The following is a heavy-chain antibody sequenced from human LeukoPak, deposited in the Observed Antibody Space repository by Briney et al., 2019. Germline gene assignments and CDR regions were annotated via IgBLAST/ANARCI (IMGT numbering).Heavy chain of an antibody. V-gene: IGHV3-21*01. Sequence: KSGGSLRLSCAASGFTFSSCSMNWVRQAPGKGLEWVSSISSSSSYIYYADSVKGRFTISRDNAKNSLYLQMNSLRAEDTAVYYCARAAGPLAAPDFWGQGTPVTVSS. CDR3: ARAAGPLAAPDF. D-gene: IGHD6-13*01. CDR1: GFTFSSCS. J-gene: IGHJ4*02. CDR2: ISSSSSYI.